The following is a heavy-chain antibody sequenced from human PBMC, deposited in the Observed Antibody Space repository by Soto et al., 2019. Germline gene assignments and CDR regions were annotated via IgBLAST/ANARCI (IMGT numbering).Heavy chain of an antibody. J-gene: IGHJ5*02. CDR2: IYYSGST. Sequence: PSETLSLTCTVSGGSVSSGSYYWSWIRQPPGKGLEWIGYIYYSGSTNYNPSLKSRVTISVDTSKNQFSLKLSSVTAADTAVYFCARVWDYYDGSGYYPNWFDPWGQGTLVTVSS. CDR3: ARVWDYYDGSGYYPNWFDP. V-gene: IGHV4-61*01. D-gene: IGHD3-22*01. CDR1: GGSVSSGSYY.